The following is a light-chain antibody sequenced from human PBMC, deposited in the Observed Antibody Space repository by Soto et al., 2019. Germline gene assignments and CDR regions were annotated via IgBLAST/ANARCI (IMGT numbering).Light chain of an antibody. J-gene: IGLJ2*01. CDR3: SSYTSSSTRA. CDR1: SSDVGGYNY. V-gene: IGLV2-14*01. Sequence: QSALTQPASVSGSPGQSITISCTGTSSDVGGYNYVSCYQQHPGKAPKLMIYDVSNRPSGVSNRFSGSKSGNTASLTISGLQAEDEADYYCSSYTSSSTRAFGGGTKLTV. CDR2: DVS.